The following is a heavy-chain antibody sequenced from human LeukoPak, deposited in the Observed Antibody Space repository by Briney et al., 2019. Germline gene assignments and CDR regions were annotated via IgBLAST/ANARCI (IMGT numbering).Heavy chain of an antibody. V-gene: IGHV4-59*11. CDR3: ARGGWYPESFQH. Sequence: SETLSLTCSVSGGSIGGHYWNWIRQAPGKGLEWIGHIFTSGSTNYNPSLKSRVTISVDTSKNQFSLKLSSVTAADTAVYYCARGGWYPESFQHWGQGALVTVSS. CDR2: IFTSGST. J-gene: IGHJ1*01. CDR1: GGSIGGHY. D-gene: IGHD6-19*01.